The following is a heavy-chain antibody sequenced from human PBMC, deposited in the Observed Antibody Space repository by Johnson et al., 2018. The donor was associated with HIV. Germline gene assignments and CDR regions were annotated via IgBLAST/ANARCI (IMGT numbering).Heavy chain of an antibody. V-gene: IGHV3-13*01. CDR2: IGVGGDT. CDR1: GFTFSSYD. Sequence: EVHLVESGGGLVQPGGSLRLSCAASGFTFSSYDMHWVRQPTGKGLEWVSAIGVGGDTYYAGSVKGRFTISRENAKNSLYLQMSSLRVEDTAVYYCARDRIVVGLGGGAFDIWGQGTMVTVSS. D-gene: IGHD3-22*01. J-gene: IGHJ3*02. CDR3: ARDRIVVGLGGGAFDI.